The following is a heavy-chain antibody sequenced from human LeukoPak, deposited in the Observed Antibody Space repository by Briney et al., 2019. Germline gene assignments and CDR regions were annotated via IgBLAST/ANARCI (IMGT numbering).Heavy chain of an antibody. J-gene: IGHJ4*02. CDR3: ARQGVVGSGYYRDFDY. CDR1: GGSISGYH. Sequence: SETLSLTCTVSGGSISGYHWSWSRQPPGKGVEWIGNLYYMRGAWYKSSLKSRVTTSVDTSRNEFSLKLSSVTAADTAVYYCARQGVVGSGYYRDFDYWGQGTLVTVSS. CDR2: LYYMRGA. D-gene: IGHD3-22*01. V-gene: IGHV4-59*01.